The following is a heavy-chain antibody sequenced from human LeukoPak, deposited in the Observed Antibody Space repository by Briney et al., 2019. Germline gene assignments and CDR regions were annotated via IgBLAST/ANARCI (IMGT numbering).Heavy chain of an antibody. J-gene: IGHJ4*02. CDR2: ISNSGSYI. D-gene: IGHD6-13*01. CDR3: ARDWAAAGKTSPFDY. Sequence: GGSLRLSCAASGFTFSNYNMNWVRQAPGKGLEWVSSISNSGSYIYYADSVKGRFTISRDNAENSLSLQMNSLKGEDTAVYYCARDWAAAGKTSPFDYWGQGTLVTVSS. V-gene: IGHV3-21*01. CDR1: GFTFSNYN.